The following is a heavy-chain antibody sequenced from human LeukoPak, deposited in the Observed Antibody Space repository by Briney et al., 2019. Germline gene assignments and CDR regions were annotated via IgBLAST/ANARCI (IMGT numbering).Heavy chain of an antibody. CDR2: ISYDVSNK. J-gene: IGHJ6*03. V-gene: IGHV3-30*01. CDR1: GFTLSSYA. Sequence: PGGSLRLSCAASGFTLSSYAMHWVRQAPGKGREWVAVISYDVSNKYYGDSVKGRFTIARDNSKNTLYLRMNSLRAEDTAVYYCASGCSSTSCYLDYYYYMDVWGKGTTVSVSS. CDR3: ASGCSSTSCYLDYYYYMDV. D-gene: IGHD2-2*01.